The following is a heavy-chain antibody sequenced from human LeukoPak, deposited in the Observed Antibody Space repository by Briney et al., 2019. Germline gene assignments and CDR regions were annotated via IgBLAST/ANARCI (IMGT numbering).Heavy chain of an antibody. Sequence: GGSLRLSCVASGFTFSSYSMNWVRQAPGKGLEWVSYLSSSGTFIYYADSVKGRFTISRDNAKNSLYLQMSSLGDEDTAVYYCVRDPDALDFWGQGTPVTVSS. CDR3: VRDPDALDF. V-gene: IGHV3-48*02. J-gene: IGHJ4*02. CDR1: GFTFSSYS. CDR2: LSSSGTFI.